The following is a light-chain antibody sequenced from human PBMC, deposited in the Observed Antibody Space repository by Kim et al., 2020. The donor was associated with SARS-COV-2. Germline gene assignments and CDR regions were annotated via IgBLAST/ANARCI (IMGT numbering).Light chain of an antibody. V-gene: IGKV1-39*01. CDR2: TTS. Sequence: DIQMTQSPSSLSASVGDRVTITCRASQNIGRFLNWYQKKPGTAPKLLIYTTSSLQSGVPSRFSGSGSGTDFTLTISSLQPEDFATYYCQESYRTPRTFGQGTKVDIK. CDR3: QESYRTPRT. J-gene: IGKJ1*01. CDR1: QNIGRF.